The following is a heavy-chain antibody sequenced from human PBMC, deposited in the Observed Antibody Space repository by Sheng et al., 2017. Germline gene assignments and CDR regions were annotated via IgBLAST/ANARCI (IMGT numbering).Heavy chain of an antibody. V-gene: IGHV4-4*07. Sequence: QVQLQESGPGLVKPSETLSLTCTVSGGSISSYYWSWIRQPAGKGLEWIGRIYTSGSTNYNPSLKSRVTMSVDTSKNQFSLKLSSVTAADTAVYYCARDLHELRYFDCPRAFDPWGQGTLVTVSS. J-gene: IGHJ5*02. D-gene: IGHD3-9*01. CDR1: GGSISSYY. CDR3: ARDLHELRYFDCPRAFDP. CDR2: IYTSGST.